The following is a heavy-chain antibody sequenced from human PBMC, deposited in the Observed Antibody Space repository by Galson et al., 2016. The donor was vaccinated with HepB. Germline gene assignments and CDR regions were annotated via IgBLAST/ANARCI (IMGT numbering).Heavy chain of an antibody. J-gene: IGHJ4*02. Sequence: SETLSLTCAVSGDSISNNYWWTWVRQSPGQGLEWIGEIYQTGTANYDPSFTRRATISLDKSKNQFSLRLDSVTAADTAVYYCTRGTLGTAATMAFDYWGQGTLVSVSS. CDR2: IYQTGTA. D-gene: IGHD4/OR15-4a*01. V-gene: IGHV4-4*02. CDR1: GDSISNNYW. CDR3: TRGTLGTAATMAFDY.